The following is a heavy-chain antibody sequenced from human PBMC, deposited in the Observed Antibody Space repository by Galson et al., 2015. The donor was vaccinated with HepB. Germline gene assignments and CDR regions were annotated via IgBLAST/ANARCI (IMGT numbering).Heavy chain of an antibody. D-gene: IGHD5-18*01. CDR2: INHSGST. Sequence: ETLSLTCAVYGGSFSGYYWSWIRQPPGKGLEWIGEINHSGSTNYNPSLKSRVTISVDTSKNQFSLKLSSVTAADTAVYYCARGRRGYSYGYSDYWGQGTLVTVSS. V-gene: IGHV4-34*01. CDR3: ARGRRGYSYGYSDY. CDR1: GGSFSGYY. J-gene: IGHJ4*02.